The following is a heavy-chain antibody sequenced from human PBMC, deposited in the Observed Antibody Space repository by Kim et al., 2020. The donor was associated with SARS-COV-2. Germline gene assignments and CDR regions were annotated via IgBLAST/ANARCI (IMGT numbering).Heavy chain of an antibody. CDR2: ISADGGST. CDR3: AKKAIAGYYYYYYMDV. Sequence: GESLKISCAASGFPFDDYAMLWFRQVPGKRLEWVSLISADGGSTYYADSVKDRFTISRDNSENSLYLQMTSLRTDDSAFYYCAKKAIAGYYYYYYMDVWGNGTTVTVSS. CDR1: GFPFDDYA. J-gene: IGHJ6*03. V-gene: IGHV3-43*02.